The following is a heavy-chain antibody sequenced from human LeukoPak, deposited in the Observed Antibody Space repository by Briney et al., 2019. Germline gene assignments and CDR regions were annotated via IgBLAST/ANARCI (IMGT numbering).Heavy chain of an antibody. J-gene: IGHJ3*02. V-gene: IGHV4-4*07. CDR1: GNSISRYY. D-gene: IGHD3-10*01. CDR3: ARDRGDRNAFDS. CDR2: IYTGGTT. Sequence: SETLSLTCTVSGNSISRYYCSWIRQPAGKGLEWIGRIYTGGTTSYNPSLASRVTMSVDTSKNQFSLKLASVTAADTAVYYCARDRGDRNAFDSWGQGTMVTVSS.